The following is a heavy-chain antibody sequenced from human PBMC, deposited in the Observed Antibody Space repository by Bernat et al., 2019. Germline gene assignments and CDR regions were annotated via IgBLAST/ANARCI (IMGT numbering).Heavy chain of an antibody. D-gene: IGHD5-18*01. CDR1: GFTFSSYA. V-gene: IGHV3-23*03. CDR3: ARDSSGYSYGYYFDY. J-gene: IGHJ4*02. Sequence: EVQLLESGGGLVQLGGSLRLSCVASGFTFSSYAMSWVRQAPGKGLEWVSVIYSGGSTYYADSVKGRFTISRDNSKNTLYLQMNSLRAEDTAVYYCARDSSGYSYGYYFDYWGQGTLVTVSS. CDR2: IYSGGST.